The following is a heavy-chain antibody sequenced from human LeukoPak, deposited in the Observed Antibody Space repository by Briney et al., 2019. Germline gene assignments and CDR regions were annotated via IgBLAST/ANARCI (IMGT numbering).Heavy chain of an antibody. CDR1: GLTVSSNY. Sequence: PGGSLRLFCAASGLTVSSNYMSWVRQAPGKGLEWVSVIYSGGSTYYADSVKGRFTISRDTSKNALYLQMNSLRAEDTAVYYCAISGLGFGEFRGLDYWGQGTLVTVSS. D-gene: IGHD3-10*01. CDR3: AISGLGFGEFRGLDY. V-gene: IGHV3-66*01. CDR2: IYSGGST. J-gene: IGHJ4*02.